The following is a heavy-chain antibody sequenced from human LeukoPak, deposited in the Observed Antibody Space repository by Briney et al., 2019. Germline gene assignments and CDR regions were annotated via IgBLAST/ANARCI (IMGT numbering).Heavy chain of an antibody. Sequence: SETLSLTCTVSGGSISGYYWSWIRQPPGKGLEWIGYISYSGDTNYNPSLRSRVIMSVDTSKSPFSLKLSSVTAADTAVYHCARRVDYYYGLDVWGQGTTVTVSS. J-gene: IGHJ6*02. D-gene: IGHD2-15*01. CDR3: ARRVDYYYGLDV. CDR1: GGSISGYY. CDR2: ISYSGDT. V-gene: IGHV4-59*08.